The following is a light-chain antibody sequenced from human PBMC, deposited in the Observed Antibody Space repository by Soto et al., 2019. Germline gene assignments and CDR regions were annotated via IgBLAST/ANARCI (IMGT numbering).Light chain of an antibody. CDR1: QGISTY. Sequence: DIQMTQSPSSLSASVGDRVTITCRASQGISTYLNWYHQKPGKAPKLLIYAASSLQSGVPSRFSGSGSGTDFTLTISSLQPEDFAIYFCQQLKNYPITFGQGTRLEIK. CDR3: QQLKNYPIT. J-gene: IGKJ5*01. CDR2: AAS. V-gene: IGKV1-39*01.